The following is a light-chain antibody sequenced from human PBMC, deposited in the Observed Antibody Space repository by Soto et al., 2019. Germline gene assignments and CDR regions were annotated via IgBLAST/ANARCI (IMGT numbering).Light chain of an antibody. J-gene: IGLJ2*01. V-gene: IGLV2-23*03. CDR3: CSYAGSSTFEGV. CDR2: KGS. Sequence: QSALTQPASVSGSPGQSITISCTGTSSDVGSYNLVSWYQQHPGKAPKLMIYKGSKRPSGVSNRFSGSKSGNTASLTISGLQAEDEADYYCCSYAGSSTFEGVFGGGTKVTVL. CDR1: SSDVGSYNL.